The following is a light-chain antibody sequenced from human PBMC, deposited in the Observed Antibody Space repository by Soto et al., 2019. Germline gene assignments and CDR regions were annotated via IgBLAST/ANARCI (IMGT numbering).Light chain of an antibody. CDR2: DVS. V-gene: IGLV2-18*02. CDR1: SSDVGSYNR. J-gene: IGLJ1*01. Sequence: QSALTQPPSVSGSPGQSVTISCTGTSSDVGSYNRFSWYQQPPGTAPKLMIYDVSNRPSGVPDRFSGSKSGNTASLTISGLQAEDEADYYCSSYTSSSTDVFGTGTKLTVL. CDR3: SSYTSSSTDV.